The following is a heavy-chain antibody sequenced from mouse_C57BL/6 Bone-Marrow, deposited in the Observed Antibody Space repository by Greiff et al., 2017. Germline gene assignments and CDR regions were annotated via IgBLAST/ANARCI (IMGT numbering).Heavy chain of an antibody. Sequence: QVQLQQSGAELMKPGASVKLSCKATGYTFTGYWIEWVKQRPGHGLEWIGEILPGSGSTNYNEKFKGKATFTADTSSNTAYMQLSSLTTEDSAIYDCASPIYYYGSSYDRYAMDYWGQGTSVTVSS. CDR2: ILPGSGST. CDR3: ASPIYYYGSSYDRYAMDY. CDR1: GYTFTGYW. D-gene: IGHD1-1*01. J-gene: IGHJ4*01. V-gene: IGHV1-9*01.